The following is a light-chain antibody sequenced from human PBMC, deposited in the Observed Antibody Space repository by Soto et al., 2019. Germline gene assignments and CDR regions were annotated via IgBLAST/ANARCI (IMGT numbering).Light chain of an antibody. V-gene: IGLV1-40*01. CDR1: SSNIGAGYD. CDR2: GNS. Sequence: QSVLTQPPSVSGAPGQRVTISCTGSSSNIGAGYDVHWYQQLPGTAPKLLIYGNSNRPSGVPDRFSDSKSGTSASLAITGLQAEDEADYYCQSYDSSLSVNYVFGTGTKVTVL. J-gene: IGLJ1*01. CDR3: QSYDSSLSVNYV.